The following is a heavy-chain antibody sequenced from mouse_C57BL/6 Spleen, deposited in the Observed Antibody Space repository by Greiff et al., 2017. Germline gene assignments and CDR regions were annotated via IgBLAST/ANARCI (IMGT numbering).Heavy chain of an antibody. CDR3: ASGGYLDY. CDR2: INPNNGGT. J-gene: IGHJ2*01. Sequence: EVQVVESGPELVKPGASVKIPCKASGYTFTDYTMDWFKQSHGKSLEWIGEINPNNGGTNYNQKFKGKATLTVDKSSSTAYMELRRLTSEDTAVYYCASGGYLDYWGQGTTLTVSS. V-gene: IGHV1-18*01. CDR1: GYTFTDYT.